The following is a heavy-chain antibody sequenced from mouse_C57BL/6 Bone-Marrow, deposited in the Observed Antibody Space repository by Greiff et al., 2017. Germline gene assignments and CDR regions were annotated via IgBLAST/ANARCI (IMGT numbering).Heavy chain of an antibody. CDR3: ARFDGYYLRLDY. V-gene: IGHV1-63*01. CDR2: IYPGGGYT. D-gene: IGHD2-3*01. J-gene: IGHJ4*01. Sequence: VKLVESGAELVRPGTSVKMSCKASGYTFTNYWIGWAKQRPGHGLEWIGDIYPGGGYTNYNEKFKGKATLTADKSSSTAYMQFSSLTSEDSAIYYCARFDGYYLRLDYWGQGTSVTVSS. CDR1: GYTFTNYW.